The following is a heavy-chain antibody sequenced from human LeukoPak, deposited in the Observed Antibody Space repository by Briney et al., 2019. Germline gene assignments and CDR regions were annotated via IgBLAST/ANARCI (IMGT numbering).Heavy chain of an antibody. V-gene: IGHV3-30*03. CDR1: GITFSSYG. D-gene: IGHD6-13*01. J-gene: IGHJ4*02. CDR2: ISHDGNNK. Sequence: GGSLRLSCAASGITFSSYGMYWVRQAPGKGLEWVAVISHDGNNKYYADSVKGRFTISRDNSKNTLYLQMNSLRAEDTAVYYCARASSSWHFDYWGQGTWSPSPQ. CDR3: ARASSSWHFDY.